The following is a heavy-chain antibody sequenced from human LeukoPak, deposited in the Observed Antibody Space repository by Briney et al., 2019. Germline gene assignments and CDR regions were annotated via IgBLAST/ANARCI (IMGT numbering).Heavy chain of an antibody. CDR1: GYTFTGYY. V-gene: IGHV1-2*06. J-gene: IGHJ4*02. CDR3: ARVWGAGYFDY. D-gene: IGHD3-16*01. CDR2: INPNSGGT. Sequence: ASVKVSCKASGYTFTGYYMHWVRQAPGQGLEWMGRINPNSGGTNYAQKFQGRVTMTRDTSISTAYMELSRVRSDDTAVYYCARVWGAGYFDYWDQGTLVTVSS.